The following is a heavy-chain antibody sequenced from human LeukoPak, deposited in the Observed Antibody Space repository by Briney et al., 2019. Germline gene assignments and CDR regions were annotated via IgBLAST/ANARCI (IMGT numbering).Heavy chain of an antibody. CDR1: GFSFSSYE. D-gene: IGHD5-24*01. CDR3: ARGPWGDGYNLYYYYYYMDV. V-gene: IGHV4-34*01. J-gene: IGHJ6*03. Sequence: PGGSLRLSCAASGFSFSSYEMNWVRQPPGKGLEWIGEINHSGSTNYNPSLKSRVTISVDTSKNQFSLKLSSVTAADTAVYYCARGPWGDGYNLYYYYYYMDVWGKGTTVTVSS. CDR2: INHSGST.